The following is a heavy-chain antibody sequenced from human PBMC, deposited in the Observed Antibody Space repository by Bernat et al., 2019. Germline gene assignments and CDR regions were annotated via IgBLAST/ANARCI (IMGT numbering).Heavy chain of an antibody. V-gene: IGHV3-30*18. CDR2: ISYDGSNK. J-gene: IGHJ4*02. D-gene: IGHD2-2*01. CDR1: GFTFSNYW. Sequence: GHLVESGGGLVLPGGSLRLSCAASGFTFSNYWMHWVRQVPGKGLEWVAVISYDGSNKYYADSVKGRFTISRDNSKNTLYLQMNSLRAEDTAVYYCAKALVVVVPAAIEYYFDYWGQGTLVTVSS. CDR3: AKALVVVVPAAIEYYFDY.